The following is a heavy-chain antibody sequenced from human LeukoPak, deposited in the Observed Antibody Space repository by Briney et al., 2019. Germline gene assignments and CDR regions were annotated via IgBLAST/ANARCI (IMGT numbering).Heavy chain of an antibody. Sequence: AGGSLRLSCAASGFTFSSYSMNWVRQAPGKGLEWISSISSSSSYIYYADSVKGRFTISRDNAKNSLYLQMNSLRAEDTAVYYCARDPYDYVWGSYRSPMDVWGQGTTVTVSS. CDR2: ISSSSSYI. D-gene: IGHD3-16*02. CDR3: ARDPYDYVWGSYRSPMDV. CDR1: GFTFSSYS. V-gene: IGHV3-21*01. J-gene: IGHJ6*02.